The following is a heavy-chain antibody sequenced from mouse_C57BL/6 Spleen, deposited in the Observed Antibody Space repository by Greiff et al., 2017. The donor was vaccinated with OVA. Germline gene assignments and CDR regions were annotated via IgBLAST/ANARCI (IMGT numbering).Heavy chain of an antibody. CDR3: ARSPNYYGSSGYFDV. CDR1: GYSITSDY. V-gene: IGHV3-8*01. D-gene: IGHD1-1*01. J-gene: IGHJ1*03. Sequence: EVHLVESGPGLAKPSQSLSLTCSVTGYSITSDYWNWIRKFPGNKLEYMGYISYSGSTYYNPSLKSRISITRDTSKNQYYLQLNSVTTEDTATCYCARSPNYYGSSGYFDVWGTGTTVTVSS. CDR2: ISYSGST.